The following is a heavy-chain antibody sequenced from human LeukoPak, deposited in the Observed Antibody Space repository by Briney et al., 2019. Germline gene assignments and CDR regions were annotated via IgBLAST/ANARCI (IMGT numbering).Heavy chain of an antibody. CDR3: ARERAFGVGQGLIANAFDI. CDR2: VYYTGSA. D-gene: IGHD3-10*01. Sequence: PSETLSLTCTVSGDSIRSYYWSWIRQPPGKGLEWIGLVYYTGSANYNPSLKSRVTMSVDTSKNQFSLNVISVTAADTAVYYCARERAFGVGQGLIANAFDIWGQGTTVTVSS. J-gene: IGHJ3*02. CDR1: GDSIRSYY. V-gene: IGHV4-59*01.